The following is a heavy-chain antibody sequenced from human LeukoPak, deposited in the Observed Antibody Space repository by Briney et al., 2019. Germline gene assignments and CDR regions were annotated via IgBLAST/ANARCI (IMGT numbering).Heavy chain of an antibody. CDR1: GFTFDDYA. CDR3: ARVSQWLVPY. Sequence: PGGSLRLSCAASGFTFDDYAMSWVRQAPGKGLEWVSYISSTSSYINYADSVKGRFTISRDNAKNSLFLQMNSLRAEDTAVYYCARVSQWLVPYWGQGTLVTVSS. V-gene: IGHV3-11*05. CDR2: ISSTSSYI. D-gene: IGHD6-19*01. J-gene: IGHJ4*02.